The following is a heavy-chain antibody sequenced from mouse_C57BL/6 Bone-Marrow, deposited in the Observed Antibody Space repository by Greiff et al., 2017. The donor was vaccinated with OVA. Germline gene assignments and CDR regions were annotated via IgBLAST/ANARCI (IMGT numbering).Heavy chain of an antibody. CDR2: ISNGGGST. Sequence: EVKLMESGGGLVQPGGSLKLSCAASGSTFSDFYMYWIRQTPEKRMEWVPYISNGGGSTFYPDTVKGRFTISRDNAKNTLYLQMSRLKSEDTAMYYCARLDAMDYWGQGTSVTVSS. CDR3: ARLDAMDY. CDR1: GSTFSDFY. V-gene: IGHV5-12*01. J-gene: IGHJ4*01.